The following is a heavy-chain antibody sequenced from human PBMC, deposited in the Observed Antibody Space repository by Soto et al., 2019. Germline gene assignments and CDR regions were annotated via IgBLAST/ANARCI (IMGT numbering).Heavy chain of an antibody. CDR2: ISYDGSNK. CDR1: GFTFSSYA. Sequence: PGGSLRLSCAASGFTFSSYAMHWVRQAPGKGLEWGAVISYDGSNKYYADSVKGRFTISRDNSKNTLYLQMNSLRAEDTAVYYCARDPEITISLYYFDYWGQGTLVTVSS. D-gene: IGHD3-3*01. CDR3: ARDPEITISLYYFDY. J-gene: IGHJ4*02. V-gene: IGHV3-30-3*01.